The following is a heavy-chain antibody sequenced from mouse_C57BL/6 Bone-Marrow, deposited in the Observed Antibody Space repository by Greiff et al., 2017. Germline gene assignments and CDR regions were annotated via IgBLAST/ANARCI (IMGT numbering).Heavy chain of an antibody. CDR3: ARSFYYCGSSPWFAY. CDR2: IDPSDSYT. Sequence: VQLQQSGAELVMPGASVKLSCKASGYTFTSYWMHWVKQRPGQGLEWIGEIDPSDSYTNYNQKFKGKSTLTVDKSSRTAYMQLSSLTSEDSAVYYCARSFYYCGSSPWFAYWGQGTLVTVSA. D-gene: IGHD1-1*01. CDR1: GYTFTSYW. J-gene: IGHJ3*01. V-gene: IGHV1-69*01.